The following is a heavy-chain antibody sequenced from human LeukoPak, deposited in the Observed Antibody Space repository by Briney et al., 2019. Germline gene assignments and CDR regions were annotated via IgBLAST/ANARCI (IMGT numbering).Heavy chain of an antibody. CDR3: ARDAPSLYYDSSGYSPDY. V-gene: IGHV1-18*01. CDR2: ISAYNGNT. Sequence: ASVKLSCKASGYTFTSYGISWVRQAPGQGLEWMGWISAYNGNTNYAQKLQGRVTMTTDTSTSTAYMELRSLRSDDTAVYYCARDAPSLYYDSSGYSPDYWGQGTLVTVSS. D-gene: IGHD3-22*01. CDR1: GYTFTSYG. J-gene: IGHJ4*02.